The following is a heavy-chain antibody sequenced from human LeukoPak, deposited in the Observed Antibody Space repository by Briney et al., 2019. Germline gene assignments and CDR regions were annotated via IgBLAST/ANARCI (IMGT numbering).Heavy chain of an antibody. J-gene: IGHJ4*02. D-gene: IGHD6-19*01. V-gene: IGHV3-9*01. CDR1: GFTFDDYA. CDR2: ISWNSGSI. CDR3: AKDRMTSGWYFVDY. Sequence: GGSLRLSCAASGFTFDDYAMHWVRQAPGKGLEWVSGISWNSGSIDYADSVKGRFTISRDNAKSSLYLQMNSLRAEDTALYYCAKDRMTSGWYFVDYWGQGTLVTASS.